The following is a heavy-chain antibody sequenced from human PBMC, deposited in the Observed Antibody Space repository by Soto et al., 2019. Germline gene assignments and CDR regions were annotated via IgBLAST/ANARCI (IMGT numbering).Heavy chain of an antibody. D-gene: IGHD3-3*01. V-gene: IGHV4-34*01. CDR2: INHSGST. CDR1: GGSFSGYY. J-gene: IGHJ4*02. Sequence: SETLSLTCAVYGGSFSGYYWSWIRQPPGKGLEWIGEINHSGSTNYNPSLKSRVTISVDTSKNQFSLKLSSVTAADTAVYYCARRYYDFWSGYATYGFDYWGQGTLVTVSS. CDR3: ARRYYDFWSGYATYGFDY.